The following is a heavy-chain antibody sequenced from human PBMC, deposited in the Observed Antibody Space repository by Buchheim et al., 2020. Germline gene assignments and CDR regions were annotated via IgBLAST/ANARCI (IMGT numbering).Heavy chain of an antibody. Sequence: QVQLQESGPGLVKPSQTLSLTCTVSGGSINRGDHHWSWIRQPPGRGLEWVGYIYYSGSTYYNPSLKSRVTLSVDTSTHQFSLKLSSVTAADTAVYYCARGRSSSSWYFDYWGQGTL. CDR2: IYYSGST. CDR1: GGSINRGDHH. V-gene: IGHV4-30-4*01. CDR3: ARGRSSSSWYFDY. J-gene: IGHJ4*02. D-gene: IGHD6-13*01.